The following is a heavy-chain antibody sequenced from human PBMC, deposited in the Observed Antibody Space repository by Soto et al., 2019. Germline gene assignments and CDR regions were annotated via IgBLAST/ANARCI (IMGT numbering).Heavy chain of an antibody. CDR1: GGSISSGGYS. CDR3: ARGSGGNPDYYYYGMDV. J-gene: IGHJ6*02. V-gene: IGHV4-31*11. CDR2: IYYSGST. D-gene: IGHD2-15*01. Sequence: SETLSLTCAVSGGSISSGGYSWSWIRQPPGKGLEWIGYIYYSGSTYYNPSLKSRVTISVDTSKNQFSLKLSSVTAADTAVYYCARGSGGNPDYYYYGMDVWGQGTTVTVSS.